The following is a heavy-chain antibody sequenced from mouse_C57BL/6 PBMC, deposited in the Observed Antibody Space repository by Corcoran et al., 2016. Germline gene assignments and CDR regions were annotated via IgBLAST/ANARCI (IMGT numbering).Heavy chain of an antibody. V-gene: IGHV1-18*01. Sequence: EVQLQQSGPELVKPGASVKIPCKASGYTFTDYNMDWVKQSHGKSLEWIGDINPNNGGTIYNQKFKGKATLTVDKSSSTAYMELRSLTSEDTAVYYCARGKDYGSRDYYAMDYWGQGTSVTVSS. D-gene: IGHD1-1*01. CDR3: ARGKDYGSRDYYAMDY. CDR2: INPNNGGT. CDR1: GYTFTDYN. J-gene: IGHJ4*01.